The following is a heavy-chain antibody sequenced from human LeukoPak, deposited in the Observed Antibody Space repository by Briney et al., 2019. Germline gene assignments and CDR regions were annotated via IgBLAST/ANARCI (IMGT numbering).Heavy chain of an antibody. CDR3: ARGIKGGFGELFDYFDY. V-gene: IGHV3-30*02. Sequence: GGSLRLSCAASGFTFSSYGMHWVRQAPGKGLEWVAFIRYDGSNKYYADSVKGRFTISRDNSKNTLYLQMNSLRAEDTAVYYCARGIKGGFGELFDYFDYWGQGTLVTVSS. D-gene: IGHD3-10*01. J-gene: IGHJ4*02. CDR1: GFTFSSYG. CDR2: IRYDGSNK.